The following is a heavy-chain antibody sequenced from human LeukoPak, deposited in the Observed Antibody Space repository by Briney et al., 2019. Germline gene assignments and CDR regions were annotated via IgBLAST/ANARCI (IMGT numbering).Heavy chain of an antibody. CDR2: INPNSGGT. CDR1: GYTFTGYY. J-gene: IGHJ4*02. Sequence: GASVKVSCKASGYTFTGYYMHWVRQAPGQGLEWMGWINPNSGGTNYAQKFQGRVTMTRDTSISTAYMELSRLRSDDTAVYYYARIYSYGYIANPTFDYWGQGTLVTVSS. CDR3: ARIYSYGYIANPTFDY. D-gene: IGHD5-18*01. V-gene: IGHV1-2*02.